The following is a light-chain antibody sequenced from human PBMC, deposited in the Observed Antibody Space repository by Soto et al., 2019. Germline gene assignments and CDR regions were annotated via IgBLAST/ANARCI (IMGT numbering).Light chain of an antibody. CDR2: DVS. CDR1: SSDVGGYNY. CDR3: SSYTSSSTGV. J-gene: IGLJ1*01. Sequence: QSVLTQPASLSGSPGQSITISCTGNSSDVGGYNYVSWYQQHPGKAPKLMIYDVSNRPSGVSNRFSGSKSGNTASLTISGLQAEDEADYYCSSYTSSSTGVFGTGTKVTVL. V-gene: IGLV2-14*01.